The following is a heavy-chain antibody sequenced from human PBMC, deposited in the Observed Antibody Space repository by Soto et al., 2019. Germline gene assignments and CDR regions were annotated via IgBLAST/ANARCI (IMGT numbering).Heavy chain of an antibody. CDR1: GFTFSSYS. D-gene: IGHD2-2*01. CDR2: ISSSSSYI. Sequence: XGSLRLSCAASGFTFSSYSKNWVRQAPGKGLEWVSSISSSSSYIYYADSVKGRFTISRDNAKNSLYLQMNSLRAEDTAVYYCERKEYQLLNAFGIWGQGTMVTVSS. V-gene: IGHV3-21*01. CDR3: ERKEYQLLNAFGI. J-gene: IGHJ3*02.